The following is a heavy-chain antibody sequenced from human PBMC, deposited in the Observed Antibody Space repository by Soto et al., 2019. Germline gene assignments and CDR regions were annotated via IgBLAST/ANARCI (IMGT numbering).Heavy chain of an antibody. CDR2: ISVSTGDT. Sequence: QVQLAQSGGEMKKPGASVEVSCKASGYDFSTYGISWVRQAPGQGLEWMGWISVSTGDTNFAQKFQGRIAVTTDTSTSTGYMKLRSLRSDDTAVYYCARLTTLSNPKYSYYSYMDIWGKGTTVTVS. CDR3: ARLTTLSNPKYSYYSYMDI. CDR1: GYDFSTYG. D-gene: IGHD4-4*01. V-gene: IGHV1-18*01. J-gene: IGHJ6*03.